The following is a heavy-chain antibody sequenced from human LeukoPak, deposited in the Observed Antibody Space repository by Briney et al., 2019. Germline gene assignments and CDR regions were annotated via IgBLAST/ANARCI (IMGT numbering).Heavy chain of an antibody. Sequence: GGSLRLSCQASGFTFSTYEINWVRQAPGKGLEWVSYISSSATTTYYADSVKGRFTISRDNAKNSLYLQMNSLRAEDAAVYYCGREAHCGTDCSFYADYWGQGTLVTVSS. D-gene: IGHD2-21*02. V-gene: IGHV3-48*03. J-gene: IGHJ4*02. CDR3: GREAHCGTDCSFYADY. CDR1: GFTFSTYE. CDR2: ISSSATTT.